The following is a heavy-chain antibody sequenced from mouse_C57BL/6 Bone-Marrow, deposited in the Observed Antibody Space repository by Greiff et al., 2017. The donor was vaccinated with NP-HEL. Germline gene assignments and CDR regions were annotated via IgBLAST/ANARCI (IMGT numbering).Heavy chain of an antibody. Sequence: VMLVESGPGLVAPSQRLSITCTVSGFSLTSYAISWVRQPPGKGLEWLGVIWTGGGTNYNSALKSRLSISKDNSNSQVFLKMNSLQTDDTARYYCARNPYGYPYYFDYWGQGTTLTVSS. D-gene: IGHD2-2*01. V-gene: IGHV2-9-1*01. CDR1: GFSLTSYA. CDR3: ARNPYGYPYYFDY. CDR2: IWTGGGT. J-gene: IGHJ2*01.